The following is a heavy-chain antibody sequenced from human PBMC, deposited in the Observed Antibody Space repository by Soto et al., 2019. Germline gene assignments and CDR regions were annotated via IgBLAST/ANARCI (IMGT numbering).Heavy chain of an antibody. CDR2: ISYDGSNK. CDR1: GFTFSSYG. V-gene: IGHV3-30*18. Sequence: QVQLVESGGGVVQPGRSLRLSCAASGFTFSSYGMHWVRQAPGKGLEWVAVISYDGSNKYYADSVKGRFTISRDNSKNTLYLQMNSLRAEDTAVYYCAKDLRIAVAGNGGYYGMDVW. J-gene: IGHJ6*01. D-gene: IGHD6-19*01. CDR3: AKDLRIAVAGNGGYYGMDV.